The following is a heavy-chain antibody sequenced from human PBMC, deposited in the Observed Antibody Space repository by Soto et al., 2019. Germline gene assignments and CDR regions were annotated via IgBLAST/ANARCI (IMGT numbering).Heavy chain of an antibody. J-gene: IGHJ4*02. Sequence: QITLKESGPTLVKPTQTLTLTCTFSGFSLTTSAVGVGWIRQPPGKVLEWLAFIYWDDNEHYSPSLESRLTITKDTSKNQVVLTMTNMDPVDTATYYCAHGSGWLFDYWGQGTLVTVSS. CDR1: GFSLTTSAVG. CDR3: AHGSGWLFDY. D-gene: IGHD6-19*01. CDR2: IYWDDNE. V-gene: IGHV2-5*02.